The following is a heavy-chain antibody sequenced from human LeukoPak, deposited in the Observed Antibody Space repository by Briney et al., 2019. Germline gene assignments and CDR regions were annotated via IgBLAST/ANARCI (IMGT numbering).Heavy chain of an antibody. CDR1: GDSISSTNYY. CDR2: IYYSGST. CDR3: ATSGWYLLPGVY. Sequence: PSETLSLTCSVSGDSISSTNYYWGWLRQPPGKGLEWSGSIYYSGSTYYNPSLESRVTISVDTSKNQFSLKLSSVTAADTAVYYCATSGWYLLPGVYWGQGTLVTVSS. V-gene: IGHV4-39*01. J-gene: IGHJ4*02. D-gene: IGHD6-19*01.